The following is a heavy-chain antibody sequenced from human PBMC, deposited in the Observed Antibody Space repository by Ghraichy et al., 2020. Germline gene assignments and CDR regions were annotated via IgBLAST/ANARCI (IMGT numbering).Heavy chain of an antibody. J-gene: IGHJ6*02. CDR3: ARGSYDFWSGYYSYYYGMDV. Sequence: SETLSLTCTVSGGSISSGGYYWSWIRQHPGKGLEWIGYIYYSGSTYYNPSLKSRVTISVDTSKNQFSLKLSSVTAADTAVYYCARGSYDFWSGYYSYYYGMDVWGQGTTVTVSS. V-gene: IGHV4-31*03. CDR1: GGSISSGGYY. D-gene: IGHD3-3*01. CDR2: IYYSGST.